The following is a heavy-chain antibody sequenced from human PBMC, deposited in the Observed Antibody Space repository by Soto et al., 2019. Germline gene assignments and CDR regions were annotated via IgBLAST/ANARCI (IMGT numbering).Heavy chain of an antibody. V-gene: IGHV3-7*04. CDR3: ARATGADKEDY. D-gene: IGHD3-10*01. CDR1: GFTFSSYV. Sequence: EVQLVESGGGLVQPGGSLRLSCAASGFTFSSYVISWVRQAPGKGLEWVANIKEDGSEKYYVDSVKGRFTISRDNAKNSLYLQMHSLRAEDTAVYYCARATGADKEDYWGQGTLVTVSS. CDR2: IKEDGSEK. J-gene: IGHJ4*02.